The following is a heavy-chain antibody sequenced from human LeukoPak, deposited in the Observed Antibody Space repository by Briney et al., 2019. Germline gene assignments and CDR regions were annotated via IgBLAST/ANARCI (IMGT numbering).Heavy chain of an antibody. CDR2: IIPIFGTA. CDR1: GGTFSSYA. V-gene: IGHV1-69*13. D-gene: IGHD5-12*01. J-gene: IGHJ4*02. Sequence: SVKVSCKASGGTFSSYAISWVRQAPGQGLEWMGGIIPIFGTANYAQKFQGRVTITADESTSTAYMELSSLRSEDAAVYYCARDSGSGYDRRAFDYWGQGTLVTVSS. CDR3: ARDSGSGYDRRAFDY.